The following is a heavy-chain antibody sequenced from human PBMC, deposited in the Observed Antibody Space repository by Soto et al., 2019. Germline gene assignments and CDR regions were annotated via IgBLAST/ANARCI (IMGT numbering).Heavy chain of an antibody. CDR2: IHDSGST. D-gene: IGHD6-13*01. CDR3: ARAWTATAGWANWFDR. Sequence: QVQLQESGPGLVEPSQTLSLTCTVSGGSISGEGYYWSWIRQYSGRGLEWIGYIHDSGSTYYNPSLKSRVIISVVTSKTQFFLNLSSVTAADTAVYYCARAWTATAGWANWFDRWGQGTLVTVSS. J-gene: IGHJ5*02. V-gene: IGHV4-31*03. CDR1: GGSISGEGYY.